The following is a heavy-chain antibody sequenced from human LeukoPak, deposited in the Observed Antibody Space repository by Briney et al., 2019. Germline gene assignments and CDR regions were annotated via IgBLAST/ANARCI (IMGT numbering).Heavy chain of an antibody. Sequence: SETLSLTCTVSGGSISSSSYYWGWIRQPPGKGLEWIGSIYYSGSTYYNPSLKSRVTISGDTSKTQFSLKLNSVTAADTAVYYCARVLEAAPDYWGQGTLVTASS. CDR3: ARVLEAAPDY. CDR2: IYYSGST. CDR1: GGSISSSSYY. J-gene: IGHJ4*02. V-gene: IGHV4-39*07. D-gene: IGHD2-15*01.